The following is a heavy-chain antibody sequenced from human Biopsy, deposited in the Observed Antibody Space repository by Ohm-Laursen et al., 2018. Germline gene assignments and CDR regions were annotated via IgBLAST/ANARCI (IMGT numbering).Heavy chain of an antibody. J-gene: IGHJ6*02. V-gene: IGHV3-9*01. Sequence: SSLRLSCAASDFTFDDYAMSWVRQRPGKGLEWVSGITWNSGHTAYADSVKGRFTISRDNAKNVLWLQMNSLRVDDTAMYYCVKDIRRYFYGMDVWGQGTTVTVS. CDR2: ITWNSGHT. CDR3: VKDIRRYFYGMDV. CDR1: DFTFDDYA. D-gene: IGHD3-10*01.